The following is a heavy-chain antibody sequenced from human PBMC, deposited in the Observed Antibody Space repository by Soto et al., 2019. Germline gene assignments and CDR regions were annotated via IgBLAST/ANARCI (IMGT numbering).Heavy chain of an antibody. Sequence: GESLKISCKGSGYSFTSYWIGWVRQMPGKGLEWMGIIYPGDSDTRYSPSFQGQVTISADKSISTAYLQWSSLKASDTAMYYCATGSEVPALKHCYYYYGMDVWGQGTTVTVSS. J-gene: IGHJ6*02. V-gene: IGHV5-51*01. CDR3: ATGSEVPALKHCYYYYGMDV. D-gene: IGHD2-2*01. CDR2: IYPGDSDT. CDR1: GYSFTSYW.